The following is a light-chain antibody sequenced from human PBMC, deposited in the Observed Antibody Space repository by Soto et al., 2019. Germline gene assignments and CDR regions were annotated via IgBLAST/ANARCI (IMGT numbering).Light chain of an antibody. J-gene: IGKJ4*01. CDR2: DAF. V-gene: IGKV3-15*01. CDR3: QQYDEWQLT. CDR1: QNVKTR. Sequence: EKVMTQSPATLSVSPGERATLSCRASQNVKTRLAWYQQKPGQAPRLLIYDAFTRATGIPARFSGSASGTEFTLTLSSLQSEDFAVYYCQQYDEWQLTFGGGTKVEIK.